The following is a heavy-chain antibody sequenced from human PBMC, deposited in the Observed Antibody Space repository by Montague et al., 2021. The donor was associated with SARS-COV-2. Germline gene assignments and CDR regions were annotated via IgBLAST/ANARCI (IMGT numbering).Heavy chain of an antibody. CDR2: IYYSGTT. Sequence: SETLSLTCTVSAGAIRDTVYFWGWIRQPPGKGLEWIGSIYYSGTTYHXPSLKSRVTISVDTSKNQFSLKLSSVTAADTAVYFCARHRDNLGSLNWFAPWGQGTLVTVSS. J-gene: IGHJ5*02. CDR3: ARHRDNLGSLNWFAP. V-gene: IGHV4-39*01. D-gene: IGHD3-16*01. CDR1: AGAIRDTVYF.